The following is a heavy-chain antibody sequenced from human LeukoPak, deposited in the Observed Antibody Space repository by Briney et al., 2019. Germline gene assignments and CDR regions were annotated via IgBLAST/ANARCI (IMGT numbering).Heavy chain of an antibody. Sequence: PSETLSLTCAVYGGSFSDYWWTWIRQSPGKGLEWIGEVNHSGRTNYNPSLKSRVSISVDTSKNQFSLKLSSVTAADTAVYYCARNPFDDYVWGSYRYTGWGTRNYYDYWGQGTLVTVSS. D-gene: IGHD3-16*02. J-gene: IGHJ4*02. V-gene: IGHV4-34*01. CDR3: ARNPFDDYVWGSYRYTGWGTRNYYDY. CDR1: GGSFSDYW. CDR2: VNHSGRT.